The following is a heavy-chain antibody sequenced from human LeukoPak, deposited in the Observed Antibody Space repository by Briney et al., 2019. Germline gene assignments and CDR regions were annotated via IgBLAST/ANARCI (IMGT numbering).Heavy chain of an antibody. J-gene: IGHJ4*02. CDR3: ARGTVTAPDY. Sequence: GGSLRLSCAASGFTFSSYAMSWVRQAPGKGLEWVSAISGNGGSPYYADSVKGRFTISRDNSKNMLYLQMNSLRAEDTAVYSCARGTVTAPDYWGQGTLVTVSS. CDR1: GFTFSSYA. D-gene: IGHD4-17*01. V-gene: IGHV3-23*01. CDR2: ISGNGGSP.